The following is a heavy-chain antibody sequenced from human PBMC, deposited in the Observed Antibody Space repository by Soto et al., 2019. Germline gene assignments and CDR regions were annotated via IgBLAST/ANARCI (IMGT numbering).Heavy chain of an antibody. CDR2: ISGSGGST. V-gene: IGHV3-23*01. D-gene: IGHD4-17*01. J-gene: IGHJ6*02. CDR1: GFTFSSYA. CDR3: AKHGGYTLGGCMDV. Sequence: GGSLRLSCAASGFTFSSYAMSWVRQAPGKGLEWVSAISGSGGSTYYADSVKGRFTISRDNSKNTLYLQMNSLRAEDTVVYYCAKHGGYTLGGCMDVWGQGTTVTVSS.